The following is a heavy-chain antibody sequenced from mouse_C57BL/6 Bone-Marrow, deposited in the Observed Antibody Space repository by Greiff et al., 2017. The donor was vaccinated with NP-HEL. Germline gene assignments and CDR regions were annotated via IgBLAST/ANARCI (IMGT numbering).Heavy chain of an antibody. Sequence: EVQLQESVAELVRPGASVKLSCTASGFNIKNTYMHWVKQRPEQGLEWIGRIDPANGNTKYAPKFQGKATITADTSSNTAYLQLSSLTSEDTAIYYCASLYYYGSSPWFAYWGQGTLVTVSA. D-gene: IGHD1-1*01. CDR1: GFNIKNTY. CDR2: IDPANGNT. J-gene: IGHJ3*01. CDR3: ASLYYYGSSPWFAY. V-gene: IGHV14-3*01.